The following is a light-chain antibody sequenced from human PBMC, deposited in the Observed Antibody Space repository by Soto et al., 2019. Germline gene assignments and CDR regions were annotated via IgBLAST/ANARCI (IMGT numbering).Light chain of an antibody. CDR1: QSVSSY. CDR2: DTS. Sequence: EIVLTQSPATLSLSPGERATLSCRASQSVSSYLAWYQQKPGQAPRLLIYDTSNRATGIPARFSGSGSGTDFXXXXXXXXPEDXAVYXXXXXTNWPRSFTFGPGTKVDIK. J-gene: IGKJ3*01. V-gene: IGKV3-11*01. CDR3: XXXTNWPRSFT.